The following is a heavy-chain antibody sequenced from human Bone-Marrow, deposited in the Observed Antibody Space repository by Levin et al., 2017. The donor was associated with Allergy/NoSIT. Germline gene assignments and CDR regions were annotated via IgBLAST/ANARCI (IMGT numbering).Heavy chain of an antibody. D-gene: IGHD3-9*01. CDR2: INPSGGST. V-gene: IGHV1-46*01. Sequence: ASVKVSCKASGYTFTSYYMHWVRQAPGQGLEWMGIINPSGGSTSYAQKFQGRVTMTRDTSTSTVYMELSSLRSEDTAVYYCAREAETPYDILTGYYRSVSNYFDYWGQGTLVTVSS. J-gene: IGHJ4*02. CDR3: AREAETPYDILTGYYRSVSNYFDY. CDR1: GYTFTSYY.